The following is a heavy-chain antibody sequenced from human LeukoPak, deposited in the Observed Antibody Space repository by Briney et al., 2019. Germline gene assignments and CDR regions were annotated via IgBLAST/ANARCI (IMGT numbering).Heavy chain of an antibody. CDR2: IKQDGSEK. CDR1: GFTFSSYW. D-gene: IGHD3-9*01. CDR3: ASYSSRRYFVAFDY. Sequence: GGSLRLSCAASGFTFSSYWMSWVRQAPGKGLEWVANIKQDGSEKYYVDSVKGRFTISRDNAKNSLYLQMNSLRAEDTAVYYCASYSSRRYFVAFDYWGQGTLVTVSS. V-gene: IGHV3-7*01. J-gene: IGHJ4*02.